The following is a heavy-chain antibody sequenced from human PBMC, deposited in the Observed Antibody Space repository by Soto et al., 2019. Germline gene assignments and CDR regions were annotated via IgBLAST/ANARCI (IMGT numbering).Heavy chain of an antibody. CDR2: LNPTAGRT. V-gene: IGHV1-46*01. CDR1: GYAFSTYL. D-gene: IGHD2-21*02. CDR3: ARVLRGGLPVVTHAY. Sequence: QVQLVQSAAEVRRPGASVKVSCRTSGYAFSTYLMHWVRQAPGQGLEWMGILNPTAGRTSYSQKFKGRITMPRLPSTTTAYTQLTGLRSHDTAVYYCARVLRGGLPVVTHAYWGQGTLVTVSS. J-gene: IGHJ4*02.